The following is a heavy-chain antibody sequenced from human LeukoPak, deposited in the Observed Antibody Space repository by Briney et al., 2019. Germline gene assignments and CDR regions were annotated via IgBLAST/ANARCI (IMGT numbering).Heavy chain of an antibody. Sequence: SGGSLRLSCAASGFTFSGYRMSWVGQGPGKGLEWVANIKDDGSAKYSVDSVKGRFTISRDNAKNTLYLQINGLRAEDTAFYYCARDSPGYGAYDLGWGQGTLVTVFS. CDR3: ARDSPGYGAYDLG. D-gene: IGHD5-12*01. V-gene: IGHV3-7*01. CDR1: GFTFSGYR. J-gene: IGHJ4*02. CDR2: IKDDGSAK.